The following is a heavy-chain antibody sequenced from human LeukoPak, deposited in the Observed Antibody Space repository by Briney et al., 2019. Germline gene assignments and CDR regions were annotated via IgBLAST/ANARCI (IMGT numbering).Heavy chain of an antibody. V-gene: IGHV4-59*01. CDR2: IYNSGST. Sequence: SETLSLTCTVSGGSISSYYWIWIRQPPGKGLEWIGYIYNSGSTNYNPSLKSRVTISLDTSKNQFSLKLSSVTAADTAVYYCARYGSGSSIDYWGQGTLVTVSS. J-gene: IGHJ4*02. CDR1: GGSISSYY. D-gene: IGHD3-10*01. CDR3: ARYGSGSSIDY.